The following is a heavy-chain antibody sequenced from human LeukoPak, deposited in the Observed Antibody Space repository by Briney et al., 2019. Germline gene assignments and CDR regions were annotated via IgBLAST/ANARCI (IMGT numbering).Heavy chain of an antibody. CDR3: ARWEGGADNWFDP. CDR2: IYSGGST. J-gene: IGHJ5*02. D-gene: IGHD3-16*01. V-gene: IGHV3-53*01. Sequence: GGSLRLSCAASGFTVSSNYMSWVRQAPGKGLEWVSVIYSGGSTYYADSVKGRFTISRDNSKNTLYLQMNSLRAEDTAVYYCARWEGGADNWFDPWGQGTLVTVSS. CDR1: GFTVSSNY.